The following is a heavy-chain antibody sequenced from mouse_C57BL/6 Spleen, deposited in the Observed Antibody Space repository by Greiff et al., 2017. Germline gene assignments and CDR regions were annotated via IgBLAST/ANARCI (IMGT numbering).Heavy chain of an antibody. CDR3: ASYGSRDYYAMDY. Sequence: QVQLKQPGAELVKPGASVKMSCKASGYTFTSYWITWVKQRPGQGLEWIGDIYPGSGSTNYNEKFKSKATLTVDTSSSTAYMQLSSLTSEDSAVYYCASYGSRDYYAMDYWGQGTSVTVSS. D-gene: IGHD1-1*01. J-gene: IGHJ4*01. CDR2: IYPGSGST. CDR1: GYTFTSYW. V-gene: IGHV1-55*01.